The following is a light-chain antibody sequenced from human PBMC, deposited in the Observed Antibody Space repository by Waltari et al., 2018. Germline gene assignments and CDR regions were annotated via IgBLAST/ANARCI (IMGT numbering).Light chain of an antibody. CDR2: DAS. CDR1: QGISSRY. V-gene: IGKV3-20*01. CDR3: QQYHISPQT. Sequence: EIVLTQSPGTLSLSQGEIATLSCRASQGISSRYVAWYQQKPGQAPRLLIYDASSRATGIPGRFSGSGSGTDFTLTISRLEPEDFAVYYCQQYHISPQTFGQGTKVEIK. J-gene: IGKJ1*01.